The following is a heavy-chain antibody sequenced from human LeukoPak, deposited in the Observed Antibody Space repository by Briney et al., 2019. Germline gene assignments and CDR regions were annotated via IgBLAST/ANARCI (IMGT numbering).Heavy chain of an antibody. V-gene: IGHV3-7*04. J-gene: IGHJ6*02. CDR2: IKEDGSEK. CDR3: ARATPNYYGMDV. D-gene: IGHD4-11*01. CDR1: GFTFHKYW. Sequence: GGSLRLSCVASGFTFHKYWMVWVRQAPGKGLEWLANIKEDGSEKNYLDAVKGRFTISRDNAQNSLYVHMTSLRAEDTAVYYCARATPNYYGMDVWGQGTTVTVSS.